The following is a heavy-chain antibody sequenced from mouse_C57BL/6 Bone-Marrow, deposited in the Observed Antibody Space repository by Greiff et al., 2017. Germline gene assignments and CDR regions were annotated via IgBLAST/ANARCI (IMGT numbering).Heavy chain of an antibody. CDR1: GYSFTDYN. CDR2: INPNYGTT. CDR3: ARYVYGSSYGAMDY. V-gene: IGHV1-39*01. J-gene: IGHJ4*01. D-gene: IGHD1-1*01. Sequence: VQLQQSGPELVKPGASVKISCKASGYSFTDYNMNWVKQSNGKSLEWIGVINPNYGTTSYNEKFKGKATLTADKSSSTAYMELRSLTSEDSAVYFCARYVYGSSYGAMDYWGQGTSVTVSS.